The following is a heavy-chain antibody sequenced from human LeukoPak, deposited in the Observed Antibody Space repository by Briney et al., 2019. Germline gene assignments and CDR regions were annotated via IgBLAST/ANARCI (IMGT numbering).Heavy chain of an antibody. CDR3: ARVRVGPAAMYTYSYIMDV. J-gene: IGHJ6*04. CDR1: GSVSSTYY. D-gene: IGHD2-2*01. Sequence: SETPSLTCAVSGSVSSTYYWGWIRQPPGKGLEWIGNIYHSGTTYYNPSLKSRVTLSIDTSKNQFSLILSSVTAADTAVYYCARVRVGPAAMYTYSYIMDVWGKGTTVTVSS. V-gene: IGHV4-38-2*01. CDR2: IYHSGTT.